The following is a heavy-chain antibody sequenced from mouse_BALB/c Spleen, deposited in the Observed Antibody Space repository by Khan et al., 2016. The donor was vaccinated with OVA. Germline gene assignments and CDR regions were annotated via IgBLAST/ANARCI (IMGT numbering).Heavy chain of an antibody. D-gene: IGHD1-1*01. CDR2: INPYNVGT. Sequence: EVKLEESGPELVKPGASVKISCKASGYSFTDYTMNWVKQSHGKNLEWIGLINPYNVGTNYNQKFKGKATLTVDKSSSTAHMELLSLTSEDSAVYYWSRGGYGGLAYWGQGTLVTVSA. J-gene: IGHJ3*01. CDR3: SRGGYGGLAY. CDR1: GYSFTDYT. V-gene: IGHV1-18*01.